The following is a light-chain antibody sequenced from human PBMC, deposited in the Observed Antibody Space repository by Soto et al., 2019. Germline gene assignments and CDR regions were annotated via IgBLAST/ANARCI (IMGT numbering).Light chain of an antibody. CDR2: EVN. Sequence: QSALTQPASVSGSPGQSITISCTGTDNDIGSYLYVSWFQQHPGKAPKVVIFEVNNRPAGISDRFSGSKSGNTASLGITGLQTGDEGDYYCGTWDSNLRAVVFGGGTKVTVL. V-gene: IGLV2-14*01. J-gene: IGLJ2*01. CDR3: GTWDSNLRAVV. CDR1: DNDIGSYLY.